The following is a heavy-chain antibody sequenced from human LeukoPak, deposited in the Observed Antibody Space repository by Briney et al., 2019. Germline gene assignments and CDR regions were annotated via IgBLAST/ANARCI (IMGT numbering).Heavy chain of an antibody. CDR3: AKVRIRISLLVVVFTTADDWYFDL. Sequence: PGGSLRLSCAASGFTFGNYAMSWVRQAPGKGLEWVSGISGSGGSTYYADSVKGRLTISRDNSKNTLYLQMDSLRAEDTAVYYCAKVRIRISLLVVVFTTADDWYFDLWGRGTLVTVSS. D-gene: IGHD3-22*01. CDR1: GFTFGNYA. J-gene: IGHJ2*01. V-gene: IGHV3-23*01. CDR2: ISGSGGST.